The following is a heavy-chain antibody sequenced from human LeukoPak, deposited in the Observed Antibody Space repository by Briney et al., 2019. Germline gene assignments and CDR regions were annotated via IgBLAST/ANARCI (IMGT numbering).Heavy chain of an antibody. D-gene: IGHD3-10*01. CDR2: ISYDGSNK. Sequence: GGSLRLSCAASGFTFSSYGMHWVRQAPGKGLEWVAVISYDGSNKYYADSVKGRFTISRDNSKNTLYLQMNSLRAEDTAVYYCAKGPLWFGDGLDYWGQGTLVTVSS. V-gene: IGHV3-30*18. CDR3: AKGPLWFGDGLDY. J-gene: IGHJ4*02. CDR1: GFTFSSYG.